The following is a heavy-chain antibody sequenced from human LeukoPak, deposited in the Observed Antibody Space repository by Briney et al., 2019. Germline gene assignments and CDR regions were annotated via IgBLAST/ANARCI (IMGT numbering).Heavy chain of an antibody. Sequence: PGGSLRLSCAASGFTFSSYAMSWVRQAPGKGLEWVSYISSSGSTIYYADSVKGRFTISRDNAKNSLYLQMYSLRAEDTAVYYCARGIAVAALYYGMDVWGQGTTVTVSS. CDR1: GFTFSSYA. CDR2: ISSSGSTI. V-gene: IGHV3-48*03. D-gene: IGHD6-19*01. CDR3: ARGIAVAALYYGMDV. J-gene: IGHJ6*02.